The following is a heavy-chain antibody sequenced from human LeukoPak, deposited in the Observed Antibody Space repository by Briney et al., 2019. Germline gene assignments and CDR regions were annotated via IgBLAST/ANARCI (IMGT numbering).Heavy chain of an antibody. V-gene: IGHV4-31*03. Sequence: PSETLSLTCTVSGGSISSGGYYWSWIRQHPGKGLEWIGYIYYSGSTYYNPSLKSRVTISVDTSKNQFSLKLSSVTAADTAVYYCARALSINRYDFWSGYYPEHWDYWGQGTLVTVSS. CDR2: IYYSGST. CDR1: GGSISSGGYY. CDR3: ARALSINRYDFWSGYYPEHWDY. D-gene: IGHD3-3*01. J-gene: IGHJ4*02.